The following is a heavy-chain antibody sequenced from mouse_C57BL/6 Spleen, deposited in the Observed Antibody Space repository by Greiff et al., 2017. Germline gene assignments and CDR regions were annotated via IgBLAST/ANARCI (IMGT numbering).Heavy chain of an antibody. V-gene: IGHV1-26*01. J-gene: IGHJ2*01. CDR3: AKEGVCYGNTYYLDS. CDR2: INPFTCGT. Sequence: EVLLLQSGPELVKPGASVKLSCKASGYTFTDYYMTWVKQSPGKSLEWIGDINPFTCGTSYNHKFKGKATLTVAKSSSTASLKLRRLTSEDSAVYYGAKEGVCYGNTYYLDSWGQGTTLTVSS. D-gene: IGHD2-1*01. CDR1: GYTFTDYY.